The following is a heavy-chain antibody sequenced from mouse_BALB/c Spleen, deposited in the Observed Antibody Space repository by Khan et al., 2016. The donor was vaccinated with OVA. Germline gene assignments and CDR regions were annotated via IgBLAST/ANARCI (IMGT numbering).Heavy chain of an antibody. D-gene: IGHD2-4*01. V-gene: IGHV2-6*02. CDR1: GFSLTSYG. CDR2: IWSDGKT. J-gene: IGHJ4*01. Sequence: LQLPQSGPGLVAPSQSLSITCTVSGFSLTSYGVHWVRQPPGKGLEWLVVIWSDGKTTYNSTLKSRLCISKDNSKSHVFLKMNSLQTDETAMYDRGRNNHMITTEMDYGGQGNRVTV. CDR3: GRNNHMITTEMDY.